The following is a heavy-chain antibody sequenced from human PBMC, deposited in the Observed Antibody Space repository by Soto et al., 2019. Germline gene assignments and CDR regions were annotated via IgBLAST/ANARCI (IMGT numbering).Heavy chain of an antibody. CDR1: GGSVTSDEDY. CDR2: ISNSGST. J-gene: IGHJ3*02. Sequence: SEPLSLTCTVSGGSVTSDEDYWSWIRQSPGKGLEWIGYISNSGSTCYNPSLKSRLTISVDTSKNQFSLKLSSVTAADTAVYYCARDKKPGFWSGHDAFDIWGQGTMVTVSS. V-gene: IGHV4-30-4*01. D-gene: IGHD3-3*01. CDR3: ARDKKPGFWSGHDAFDI.